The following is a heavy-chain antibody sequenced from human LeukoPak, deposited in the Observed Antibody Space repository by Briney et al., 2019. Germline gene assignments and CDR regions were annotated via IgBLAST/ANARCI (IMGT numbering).Heavy chain of an antibody. Sequence: SETLSLTCAVYGGSFSGYYWSWIRQPPGKGLEWIGEINHSGSTNYNPSLKSRVTISADTSKNQSSLKLSSVTAADTAVYYCARGNYCSSTSCYTDLPGASKHRSGQNNFDYWGQGTLVTVSS. CDR1: GGSFSGYY. V-gene: IGHV4-34*01. D-gene: IGHD2-2*02. CDR2: INHSGST. J-gene: IGHJ4*02. CDR3: ARGNYCSSTSCYTDLPGASKHRSGQNNFDY.